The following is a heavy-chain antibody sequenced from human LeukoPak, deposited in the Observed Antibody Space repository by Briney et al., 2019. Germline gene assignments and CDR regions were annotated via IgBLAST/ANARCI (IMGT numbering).Heavy chain of an antibody. CDR3: ARHPTYSSTWFGLDY. CDR2: IKQDGSQK. CDR1: GFTFSSYW. J-gene: IGHJ4*02. V-gene: IGHV3-7*04. D-gene: IGHD6-13*01. Sequence: GGSLRLSCAAFGFTFSSYWMSWVRQAPGKGLEWVANIKQDGSQKYYVDSVKGRFTISRDNAKNSLYLQMNSLRAEDTAVYYCARHPTYSSTWFGLDYWGQGTLVTVSS.